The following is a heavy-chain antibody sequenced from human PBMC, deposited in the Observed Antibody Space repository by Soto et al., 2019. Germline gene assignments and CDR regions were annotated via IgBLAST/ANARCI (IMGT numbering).Heavy chain of an antibody. Sequence: VSLRLSCAASCFTFSGSGIHWVRQASGKGLEWVGRIRTKTNNYATAYAASVKGRFTISRDDSKNMAYLQMNSLKTEDTAVYYCTAMAGIDYWGQGTLVTVSS. D-gene: IGHD6-19*01. J-gene: IGHJ4*02. V-gene: IGHV3-73*01. CDR3: TAMAGIDY. CDR2: IRTKTNNYAT. CDR1: CFTFSGSG.